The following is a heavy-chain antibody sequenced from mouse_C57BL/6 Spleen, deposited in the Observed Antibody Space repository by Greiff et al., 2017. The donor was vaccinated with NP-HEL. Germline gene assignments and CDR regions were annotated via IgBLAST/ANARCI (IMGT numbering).Heavy chain of an antibody. D-gene: IGHD2-4*01. Sequence: EVMLVESGGGLVKPGGSLKLSCAASGFTFSDYGMHWVRQAPEKGLEWVAYISSGSSNIYYADTVKGRFTISRDNAKNTLFLQMTRLRSEDTAMSYGESRDIYYEYDYFDYWGQGTTLTVSS. CDR3: ESRDIYYEYDYFDY. CDR1: GFTFSDYG. CDR2: ISSGSSNI. V-gene: IGHV5-17*01. J-gene: IGHJ2*01.